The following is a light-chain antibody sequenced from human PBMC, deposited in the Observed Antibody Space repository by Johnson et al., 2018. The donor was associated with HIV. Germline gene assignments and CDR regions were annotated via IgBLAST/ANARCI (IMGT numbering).Light chain of an antibody. J-gene: IGLJ1*01. Sequence: QSVLTQPPSVSAAPGQKVTISCSGSSSNIGNNYVSWYQQLPGTAPKLLIYDNNKRPSGIPDRFSGSKSGTSATLGITGLQTGDEADYYCGTWDSRRSVYVFGTGTKVTVL. CDR2: DNN. CDR1: SSNIGNNY. V-gene: IGLV1-51*01. CDR3: GTWDSRRSVYV.